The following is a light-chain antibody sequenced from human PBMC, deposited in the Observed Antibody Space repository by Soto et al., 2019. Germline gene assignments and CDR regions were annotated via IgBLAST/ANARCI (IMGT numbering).Light chain of an antibody. CDR3: QQYGSSGRT. Sequence: KVMKQSPVTLSLSPGERATLSCRTSQSVSSNYLAWYQQKPGQAPRLLIYGASSRATGIPDRFSGSGSGTDFTLTISRLEPEDFAVYYCQQYGSSGRTFG. V-gene: IGKV3-20*01. J-gene: IGKJ1*01. CDR2: GAS. CDR1: QSVSSNY.